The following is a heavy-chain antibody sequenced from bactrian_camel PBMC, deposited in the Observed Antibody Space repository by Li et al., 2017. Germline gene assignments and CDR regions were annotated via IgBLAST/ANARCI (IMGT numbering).Heavy chain of an antibody. CDR3: ARKTLPGAWSRADLYVD. CDR2: INTGSGRAYST. J-gene: IGHJ4*01. D-gene: IGHD6*01. V-gene: IGHV3S40*01. CDR1: GYTSNGRY. Sequence: QLVESGGGSVEARGSLRLSCAASGYTSNGRYIGWFRQTPGKEREGVAAINTGSGRAYSTYYADSVKGRFTISQDTGKNTVYLQMNSLAPEDTGMYYCARKTLPGAWSRADLYVDWGQGTQVTV.